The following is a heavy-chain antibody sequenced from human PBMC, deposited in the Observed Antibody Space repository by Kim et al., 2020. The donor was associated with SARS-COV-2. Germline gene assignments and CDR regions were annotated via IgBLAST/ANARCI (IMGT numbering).Heavy chain of an antibody. Sequence: GGSLRLSCAASGFTFSSYAMSWVRQAPGKGLEWVSAISGSGGSTYYADSVKGRFTISRDNSKNTLYLQMNSLRAEDTAVYYCAKDPSGRYSSSSWGYFDYWGQGTLVTVSS. V-gene: IGHV3-23*01. J-gene: IGHJ4*02. D-gene: IGHD6-6*01. CDR1: GFTFSSYA. CDR3: AKDPSGRYSSSSWGYFDY. CDR2: ISGSGGST.